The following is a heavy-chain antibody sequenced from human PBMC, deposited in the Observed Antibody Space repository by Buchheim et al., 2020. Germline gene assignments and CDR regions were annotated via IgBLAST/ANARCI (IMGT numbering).Heavy chain of an antibody. CDR2: FSDSGGST. D-gene: IGHD4-17*01. CDR1: GFTFTNYA. CDR3: AKGPYGDNARLSRYFDY. Sequence: EVQLLESGGGSVQPGGSLRLSCAASGFTFTNYAMSWVRQAPGKGREWVSGFSDSGGSTYYADSVKGRFTSSRENTKNMLYLQMNSLSADDTAIYYCAKGPYGDNARLSRYFDYWGQGTL. V-gene: IGHV3-23*01. J-gene: IGHJ4*02.